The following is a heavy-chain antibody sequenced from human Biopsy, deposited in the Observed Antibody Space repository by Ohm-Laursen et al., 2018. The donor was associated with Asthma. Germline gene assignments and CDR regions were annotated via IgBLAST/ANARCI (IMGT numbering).Heavy chain of an antibody. D-gene: IGHD6-19*01. J-gene: IGHJ6*02. CDR3: ARCQVGYSSGWSLLLKKIYYSGMDV. CDR2: IMTVFGTT. CDR1: GGTFSNFA. V-gene: IGHV1-69*13. Sequence: GASVTVSCQAPGGTFSNFAISWVRQAPGQGLEWLGGIMTVFGTTNYTQKFQGRVTINADETTSTAYMEVTSLRSEDTAIYYCARCQVGYSSGWSLLLKKIYYSGMDVWGQGTAVTVSS.